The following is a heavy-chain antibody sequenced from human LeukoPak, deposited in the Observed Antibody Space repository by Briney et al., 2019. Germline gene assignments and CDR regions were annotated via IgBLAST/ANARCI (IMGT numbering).Heavy chain of an antibody. CDR3: ARDVSHYYGSGSYYTRPAGY. V-gene: IGHV1-18*01. CDR1: GYTFTSYG. CDR2: ISAYNGNT. Sequence: ASVKVSCKASGYTFTSYGISWVRQAPGQGLEWMGWISAYNGNTNYAQKLQGRVTMTTDTSTSTAYMELRSLRSDDTAVYYCARDVSHYYGSGSYYTRPAGYWGQGTLVTVSS. J-gene: IGHJ4*02. D-gene: IGHD3-10*01.